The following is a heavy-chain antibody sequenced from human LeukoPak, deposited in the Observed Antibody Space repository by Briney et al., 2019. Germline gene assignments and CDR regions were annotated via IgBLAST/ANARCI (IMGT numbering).Heavy chain of an antibody. CDR1: GFSFSSYA. CDR2: IRDSGDST. CDR3: ARGSGINHYNWFDP. Sequence: GGSLILSCAASGFSFSSYAMNWVRQAPGKGLEWVSGIRDSGDSTFYADSVKGRFTVSRDNSKNTLSLHMDSLRADDTALYYCARGSGINHYNWFDPWGQGTLVTVSS. V-gene: IGHV3-23*01. D-gene: IGHD6-13*01. J-gene: IGHJ5*02.